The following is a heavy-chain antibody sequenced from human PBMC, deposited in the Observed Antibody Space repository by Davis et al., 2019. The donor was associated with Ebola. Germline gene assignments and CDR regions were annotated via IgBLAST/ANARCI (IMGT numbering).Heavy chain of an antibody. CDR3: AEGGTNNFLGAN. Sequence: GESLKLSCSASGFTFNDYAMHWVRQAPGRGLDFVSGINDYGTRTHYADSVRGRFTISRDDSKNAVYLQMTSLRVEDTALYYCAEGGTNNFLGANWGQGTLVTVSS. D-gene: IGHD2-8*01. CDR1: GFTFNDYA. CDR2: INDYGTRT. J-gene: IGHJ4*02. V-gene: IGHV3-64D*06.